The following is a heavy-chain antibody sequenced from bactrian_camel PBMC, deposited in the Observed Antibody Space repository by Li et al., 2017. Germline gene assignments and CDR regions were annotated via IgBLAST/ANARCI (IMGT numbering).Heavy chain of an antibody. CDR3: APTPRPPPYIRNSRGSPTCEVPNR. CDR2: IHNRSGST. D-gene: IGHD2*01. J-gene: IGHJ4*01. Sequence: HVQLVESGGGSAQAGGSLRLSCSASGDTFSASCMGWFRQVSGTEREGVAVIHNRSGSTYAADSVKGRFTISQDNAKTTVYLQMNNLKPDDTARYYCAPTPRPPPYIRNSRGSPTCEVPNRWGQGTQVTVS. CDR1: GDTFSASC. V-gene: IGHV3-3*01.